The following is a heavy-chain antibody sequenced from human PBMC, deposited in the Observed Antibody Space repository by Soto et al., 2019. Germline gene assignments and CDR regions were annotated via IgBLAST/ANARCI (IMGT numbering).Heavy chain of an antibody. CDR3: ARAKRNYHDSTGTPVDAFDL. CDR2: MNPNSGNT. CDR1: GYTFTSYD. V-gene: IGHV1-8*01. J-gene: IGHJ3*01. D-gene: IGHD3-22*01. Sequence: ASVKVSCKASGYTFTSYDINWVRQATGQGLEWMGWMNPNSGNTGYAQKFQGRVTMTRNTSISTAYMELSSLRSEDTAVYYCARAKRNYHDSTGTPVDAFDLWGQGTMVTVSS.